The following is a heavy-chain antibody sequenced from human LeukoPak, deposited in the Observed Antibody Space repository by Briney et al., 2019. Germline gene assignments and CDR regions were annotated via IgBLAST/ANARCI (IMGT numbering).Heavy chain of an antibody. Sequence: SETLSLTCTVSDYSIRRGYYWGWIRQPPGKGLEWIGSIYHSGSSYYNPSLKSRVTISADTSKNQFSLRLSSVTAADAAVYYCARDLSGTYATGGFDYWGQGTPVTVSS. J-gene: IGHJ4*02. D-gene: IGHD1-26*01. CDR2: IYHSGSS. CDR1: DYSIRRGYY. V-gene: IGHV4-38-2*02. CDR3: ARDLSGTYATGGFDY.